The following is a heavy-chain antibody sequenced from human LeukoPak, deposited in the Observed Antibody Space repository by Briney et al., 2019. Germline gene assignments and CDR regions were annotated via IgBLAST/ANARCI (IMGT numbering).Heavy chain of an antibody. Sequence: ASVKVSCKSSGGTLSRNAITWVRQAPGQGLKWMGSLIPILGVTDYAQKFQGRVTITADKSTSTAYMELSRLRSEDTAVYYCARDGVGHEYGFDYWGQGTLVTVSS. CDR1: GGTLSRNA. CDR3: ARDGVGHEYGFDY. CDR2: LIPILGVT. J-gene: IGHJ4*02. D-gene: IGHD3-3*01. V-gene: IGHV1-69*04.